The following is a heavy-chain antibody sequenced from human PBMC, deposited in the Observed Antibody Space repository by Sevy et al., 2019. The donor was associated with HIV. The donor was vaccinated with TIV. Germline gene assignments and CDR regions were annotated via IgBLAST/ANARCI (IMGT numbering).Heavy chain of an antibody. Sequence: GGSLRLSCTACGFTFSNYAVHWVRQAPGKGLEWVAIISHDEIHKDFADSVRGRFSISRDTSKNTIYLQMNSLRPEDTAVYYCARDLPHLLPWELSRGSDFWGQGTLVTVSS. CDR1: GFTFSNYA. V-gene: IGHV3-30*04. J-gene: IGHJ4*02. CDR3: ARDLPHLLPWELSRGSDF. D-gene: IGHD3-16*01. CDR2: ISHDEIHK.